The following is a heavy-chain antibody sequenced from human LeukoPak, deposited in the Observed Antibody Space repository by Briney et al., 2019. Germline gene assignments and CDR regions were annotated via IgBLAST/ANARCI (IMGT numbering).Heavy chain of an antibody. D-gene: IGHD4-23*01. CDR2: IYYSGST. CDR3: ARDRVEGRVSSTVVTTDAFDI. J-gene: IGHJ3*02. Sequence: PSETLSLTCTVSGGSISSSSYYWGWIRQPPGKGLEWIGSIYYSGSTYYNPSLKSRVTISVDTSKNQFSLKLSSVTAADTAVYYCARDRVEGRVSSTVVTTDAFDIWGQGTMVTVSS. CDR1: GGSISSSSYY. V-gene: IGHV4-39*07.